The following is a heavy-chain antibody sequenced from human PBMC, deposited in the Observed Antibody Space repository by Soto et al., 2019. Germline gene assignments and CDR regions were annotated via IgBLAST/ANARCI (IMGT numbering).Heavy chain of an antibody. CDR1: GDSISSSNW. D-gene: IGHD1-26*01. Sequence: XXTLSLTFAVSGDSISSSNWCSWVRQPPGKGLEWIGEIYHSGTTNYNPSLKSRVTISVDKSKNQFSLNLNHVTAADTAVYYCARHSGSYFRDYWGQGTLVTVSS. CDR3: ARHSGSYFRDY. CDR2: IYHSGTT. V-gene: IGHV4-4*02. J-gene: IGHJ4*02.